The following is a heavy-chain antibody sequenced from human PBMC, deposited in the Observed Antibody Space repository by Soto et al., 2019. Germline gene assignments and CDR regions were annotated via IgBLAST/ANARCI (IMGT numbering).Heavy chain of an antibody. Sequence: QVQLVESGGGVVQPGGSLRLSCAPSGFAFSSYGVHWVRQAPGYGLECVAVVRFDAINKYYADAVKGRFTIFRDNSKSMGDLQMSSVRPDDTAVYYCEKRPSFVGDCYFEYWGPGTLVTVSS. CDR2: VRFDAINK. J-gene: IGHJ4*02. CDR3: EKRPSFVGDCYFEY. V-gene: IGHV3-30*02. CDR1: GFAFSSYG. D-gene: IGHD2-21*02.